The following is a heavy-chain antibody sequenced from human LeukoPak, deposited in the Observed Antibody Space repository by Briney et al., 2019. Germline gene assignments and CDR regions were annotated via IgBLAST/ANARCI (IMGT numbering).Heavy chain of an antibody. CDR3: ARVDQVTTAPFDY. CDR1: GGSFSGYY. Sequence: PSETLSLTCAVYGGSFSGYYWSWIRQPPGKGLEWIGEINHSGSTNYNPSLKSRVTISVDTSKNQFSLKLSSVTAADTAVYYCARVDQVTTAPFDYWGQGTLVTVSS. J-gene: IGHJ4*02. V-gene: IGHV4-34*01. CDR2: INHSGST. D-gene: IGHD4-11*01.